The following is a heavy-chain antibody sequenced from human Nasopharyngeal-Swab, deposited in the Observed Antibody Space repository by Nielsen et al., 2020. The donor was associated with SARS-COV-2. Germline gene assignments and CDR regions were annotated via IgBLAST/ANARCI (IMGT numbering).Heavy chain of an antibody. D-gene: IGHD4-17*01. V-gene: IGHV4-30-2*01. CDR1: GGSISSGGYS. CDR3: ARALYGDYPEIDY. J-gene: IGHJ4*02. CDR2: IYHSGST. Sequence: SETLSLTCAVSGGSISSGGYSWSWIRQPPGKGLEWIGYIYHSGSTYYNPSLKSRVTISVDRSKNQFSLKLSSVTAADTAVYYCARALYGDYPEIDYWGQGTLVTVSS.